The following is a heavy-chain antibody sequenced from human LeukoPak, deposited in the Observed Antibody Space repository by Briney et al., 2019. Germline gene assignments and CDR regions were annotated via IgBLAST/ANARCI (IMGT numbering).Heavy chain of an antibody. V-gene: IGHV4-59*01. CDR1: GGSISSYY. J-gene: IGHJ4*02. CDR2: IYYSGNT. Sequence: SETLSLTCTVSGGSISSYYWSWIRQPPGKGLEWIGYIYYSGNTNYNPSLKSRVTISVDTSKNQFSLKLSSVTAADTAVYYCARENRGHGDHFDYWGQGTLVTVSS. CDR3: ARENRGHGDHFDY. D-gene: IGHD4-17*01.